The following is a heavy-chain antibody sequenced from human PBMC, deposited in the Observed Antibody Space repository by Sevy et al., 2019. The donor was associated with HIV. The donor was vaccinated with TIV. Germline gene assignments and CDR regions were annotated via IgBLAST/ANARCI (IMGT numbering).Heavy chain of an antibody. D-gene: IGHD3-10*01. CDR2: HYNSEST. V-gene: IGHV4-59*11. J-gene: IGHJ4*02. CDR3: ARVDNSGTYVLY. CDR1: GGSIPGHY. Sequence: SETLSLTCAVSGGSIPGHYWSWIRQTPQKGLEWIEYHYNSESTKYNPSLKSRPTISVHTSKNQFFLSLSSVTAADTAVYYCARVDNSGTYVLYWGQGIRVTVSS.